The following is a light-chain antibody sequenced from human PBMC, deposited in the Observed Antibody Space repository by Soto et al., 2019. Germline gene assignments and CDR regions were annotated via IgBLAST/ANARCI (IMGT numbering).Light chain of an antibody. CDR2: GAS. V-gene: IGKV3-20*01. CDR3: HQYGSSPYT. CDR1: HGVSSSH. Sequence: EIVLTQSPGTLSLSPGERATLSCRASHGVSSSHLAWYQQKPGQAPRLLNYGASSRATGIQDRFSGSGSVTDFTLTISRLEPEDVAEYYGHQYGSSPYTVGQNTKLEIK. J-gene: IGKJ2*01.